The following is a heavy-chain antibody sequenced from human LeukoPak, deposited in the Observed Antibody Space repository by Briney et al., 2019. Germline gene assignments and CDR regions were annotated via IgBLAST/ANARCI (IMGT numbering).Heavy chain of an antibody. CDR3: ATGSYFPYYFDY. J-gene: IGHJ4*02. CDR2: IYYSGST. V-gene: IGHV4-59*06. Sequence: PSETLSLTCTVSGGSISSYYWSWVRQPPGKGLEWIGYIYYSGSTYYNPSLKRRVTISVNTSKNQFSLKLSSVTAADTAVYYCATGSYFPYYFDYWGQGTLVTVSS. D-gene: IGHD3-10*01. CDR1: GGSISSYY.